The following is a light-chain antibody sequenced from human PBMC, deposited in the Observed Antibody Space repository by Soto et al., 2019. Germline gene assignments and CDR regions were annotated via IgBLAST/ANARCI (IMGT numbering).Light chain of an antibody. CDR2: DAS. J-gene: IGKJ5*01. Sequence: EIALTQSPATLSLSPGERATLSCWASQSVNRYLVWYQQKPGQAPRLLIYDASNRATGIPARFSGSGSGTDFTLTISSLEPEDFAVYYCQQHSNWPVTFGQGTRLEIK. CDR1: QSVNRY. V-gene: IGKV3-11*01. CDR3: QQHSNWPVT.